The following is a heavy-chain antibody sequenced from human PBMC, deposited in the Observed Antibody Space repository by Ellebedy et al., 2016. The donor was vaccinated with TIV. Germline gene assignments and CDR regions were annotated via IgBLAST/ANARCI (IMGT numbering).Heavy chain of an antibody. Sequence: MPGGSLRLSCTVSGGSISSYYWSWIRQPPGKGLEWIGYNHYSGSSNYNPSLKSRVTISVDTSKNQFSLKLSSVTAADTAVYYCARSYKRTARDAFDIWGQGTMVTVSS. J-gene: IGHJ3*02. CDR3: ARSYKRTARDAFDI. V-gene: IGHV4-59*01. D-gene: IGHD1-14*01. CDR1: GGSISSYY. CDR2: NHYSGSS.